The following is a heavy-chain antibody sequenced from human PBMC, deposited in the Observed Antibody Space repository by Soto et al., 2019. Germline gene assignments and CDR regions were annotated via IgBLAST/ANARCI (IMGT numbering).Heavy chain of an antibody. D-gene: IGHD5-18*01. J-gene: IGHJ5*02. CDR3: ARYIYGQGFKA. CDR2: MRANSGDT. Sequence: QVQLVQSGAEVKKPGASVKVSCKASGDTFTNFDLNWVRQATGQGLEWMGWMRANSGDTGHAQKFQGSVSMTRSTSISTAYMELSSLRAEDTAVYYCARYIYGQGFKAWGQGTLVIVSS. V-gene: IGHV1-8*01. CDR1: GDTFTNFD.